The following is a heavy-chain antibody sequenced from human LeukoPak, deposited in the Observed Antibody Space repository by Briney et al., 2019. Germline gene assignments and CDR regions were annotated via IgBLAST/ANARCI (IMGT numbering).Heavy chain of an antibody. D-gene: IGHD2/OR15-2a*01. Sequence: PGGSLRLSCAASGFTFSSYAMNWVRQAPGKGLEWVSSISSSSGYIYYADSVKGRFTISRDNAKNSLYLQMNSLRAEDTAVYYCARELSALRGAFDIWGQGTMVTVSS. J-gene: IGHJ3*02. V-gene: IGHV3-21*01. CDR2: ISSSSGYI. CDR1: GFTFSSYA. CDR3: ARELSALRGAFDI.